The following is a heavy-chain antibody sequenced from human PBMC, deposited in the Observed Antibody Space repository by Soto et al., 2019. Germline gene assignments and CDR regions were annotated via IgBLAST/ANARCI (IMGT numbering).Heavy chain of an antibody. V-gene: IGHV3-74*01. J-gene: IGHJ4*02. Sequence: EVQLVESGGGLVQPGGSLRLPWGTSGFNFNDYVMVLVRQAPGQGLVWVSRIKSGGGRKTYADSVKGRCTISRDDTKNKLILQMNGLIVEDKAVYYCSRDLDKDYRYYFDLWGQGTLVIVAS. CDR2: IKSGGGRK. CDR3: SRDLDKDYRYYFDL. D-gene: IGHD1-26*01. CDR1: GFNFNDYV.